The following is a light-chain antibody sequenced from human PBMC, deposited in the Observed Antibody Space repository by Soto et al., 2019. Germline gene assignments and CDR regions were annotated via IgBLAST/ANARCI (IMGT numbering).Light chain of an antibody. CDR3: QQRRT. V-gene: IGKV3-11*01. Sequence: EIVLTQSPSTLSLSPGERATLSCRASQSVIIYLAWYQQKPGQAPRLLIYDASNRATGIPARFSGSGSGTDFTLTISSLDPEDFAVYYCQQRRTFGQGTKVDIK. J-gene: IGKJ1*01. CDR2: DAS. CDR1: QSVIIY.